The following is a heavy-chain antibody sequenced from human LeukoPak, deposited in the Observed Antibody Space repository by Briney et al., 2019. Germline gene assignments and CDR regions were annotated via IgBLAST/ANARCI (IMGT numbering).Heavy chain of an antibody. CDR3: ARKFPYYYGSGDYFDY. CDR1: GFTFSSYW. Sequence: GGSLRLSCAASGFTFSSYWMSWVRQAPGKGLEWVANIKQDGSEKYYVDSVKGRFTISRDNAKNSLYLQMNSLRAEDTAVYYCARKFPYYYGSGDYFDYWGQGTLVTVSP. CDR2: IKQDGSEK. D-gene: IGHD3-10*01. J-gene: IGHJ4*02. V-gene: IGHV3-7*03.